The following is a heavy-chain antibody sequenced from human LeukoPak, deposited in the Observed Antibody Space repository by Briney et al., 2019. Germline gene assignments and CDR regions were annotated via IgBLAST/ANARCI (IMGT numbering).Heavy chain of an antibody. D-gene: IGHD3-3*01. Sequence: PGGSLRLSCAASGFTFSNYGMHWVRQAPGKGLEWVAVISYDGSNKYYADSVKGRFTISRDNSKNTVYLQMNSLRVEDTAVYYCVKDAHQFYDLWSGYLLDYWGQGTLVTVSS. J-gene: IGHJ4*02. CDR1: GFTFSNYG. V-gene: IGHV3-30*18. CDR3: VKDAHQFYDLWSGYLLDY. CDR2: ISYDGSNK.